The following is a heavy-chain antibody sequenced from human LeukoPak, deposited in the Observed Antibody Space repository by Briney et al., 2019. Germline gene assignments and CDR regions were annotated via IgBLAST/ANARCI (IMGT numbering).Heavy chain of an antibody. CDR2: INPSGGST. CDR3: AREYSSSWYEYNWFDP. J-gene: IGHJ5*02. V-gene: IGHV1-46*01. CDR1: GYTFTSYY. Sequence: ASVKASCKASGYTFTSYYMHWVRQAPGQGLEWMGIINPSGGSTSYAQKFQGRVTMTRDTSTSTVYMELSSLRSEDTAVYYCAREYSSSWYEYNWFDPWGQGTLVTVSS. D-gene: IGHD6-13*01.